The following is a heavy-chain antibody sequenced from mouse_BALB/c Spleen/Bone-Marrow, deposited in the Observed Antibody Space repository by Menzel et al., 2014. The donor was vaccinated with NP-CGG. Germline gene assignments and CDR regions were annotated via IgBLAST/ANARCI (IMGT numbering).Heavy chain of an antibody. Sequence: SGAELVKPGASVKLSCRVSGYTFTNYFVYWVKQRPGQGLEWIGEINPSNDTPNFNEKFKSKATLTVDKSSSTAYMQLSSLTSEDSAVYYCTRSGYYGYGRYFDVWGAGTTVTVSS. CDR3: TRSGYYGYGRYFDV. CDR2: INPSNDTP. V-gene: IGHV1S81*02. D-gene: IGHD1-2*01. CDR1: GYTFTNYF. J-gene: IGHJ1*01.